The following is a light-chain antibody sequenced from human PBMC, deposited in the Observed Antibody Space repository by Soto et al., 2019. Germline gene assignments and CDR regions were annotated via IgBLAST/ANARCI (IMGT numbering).Light chain of an antibody. J-gene: IGLJ1*01. Sequence: QSVLTQPPSVSAAPGQKVTISCSGSRSNIGNNFVSWYQHLPGTPPKLLIYDSNTRPSGIPDRFSGSKSGTSATLGITGLQTGDAADYYCGTWDSSLSVYVFGTGTKVTVL. CDR1: RSNIGNNF. V-gene: IGLV1-51*01. CDR2: DSN. CDR3: GTWDSSLSVYV.